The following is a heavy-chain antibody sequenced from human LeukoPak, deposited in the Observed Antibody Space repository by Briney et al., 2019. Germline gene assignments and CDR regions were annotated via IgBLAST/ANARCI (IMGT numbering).Heavy chain of an antibody. V-gene: IGHV3-7*01. Sequence: AGSLRLSCAASGFFFTTYWMGWVLQAPGQGLEWLANIKQDGSAEHYADSVRGRFTISRDNAKTSLYLQRASLPAEAPAVYYCARDGGYYVPDRGGQGSLVTVSS. CDR2: IKQDGSAE. CDR3: ARDGGYYVPDR. J-gene: IGHJ4*01. D-gene: IGHD3-10*02. CDR1: GFFFTTYW.